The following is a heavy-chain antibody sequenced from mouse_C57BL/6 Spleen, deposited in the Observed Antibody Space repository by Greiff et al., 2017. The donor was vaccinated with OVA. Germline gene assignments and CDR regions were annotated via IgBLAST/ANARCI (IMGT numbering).Heavy chain of an antibody. CDR3: VRGAYGNPYYYAMDY. Sequence: EVNVVESGGGLVQPKGSLKLSCAASGFTFNTYALHWVRQAPGKGLEWVARIRSKSSNYATYYADSVKDRFTISRDDSQSMLYLQMNNLKTEDTAMYYCVRGAYGNPYYYAMDYWGQGTSVTVSS. V-gene: IGHV10-3*01. CDR2: IRSKSSNYAT. CDR1: GFTFNTYA. J-gene: IGHJ4*01. D-gene: IGHD2-1*01.